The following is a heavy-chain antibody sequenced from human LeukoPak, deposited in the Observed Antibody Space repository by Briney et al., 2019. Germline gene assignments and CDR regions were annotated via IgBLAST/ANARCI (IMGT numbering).Heavy chain of an antibody. D-gene: IGHD1-26*01. V-gene: IGHV3-53*01. CDR3: ACLWGSTTAGSFDY. CDR2: IYSGGST. J-gene: IGHJ4*02. CDR1: GFTVSSNY. Sequence: GGSLRLSCAASGFTVSSNYMSWVRQTPNKGLEWVSVIYSGGSTSYADSVKGQFTISRDNSRNTLYLQMNSLRVEDTAVYYCACLWGSTTAGSFDYWGQGTLVTVSS.